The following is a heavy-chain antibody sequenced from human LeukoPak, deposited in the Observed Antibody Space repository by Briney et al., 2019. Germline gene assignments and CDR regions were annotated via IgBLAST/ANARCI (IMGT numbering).Heavy chain of an antibody. D-gene: IGHD3-10*01. CDR2: ISHGVNT. V-gene: IGHV4-38-2*01. Sequence: KPSETLSLTCVVSGFSISSRYYWGWIRQPPGEGLELIGSISHGVNTFYNSSFQSRATISADTSNNQFSLKLRSVTAADTAVYYCAAYGRRAVSLYYRYFDYWGPGTLVTVSS. CDR1: GFSISSRYY. J-gene: IGHJ4*02. CDR3: AAYGRRAVSLYYRYFDY.